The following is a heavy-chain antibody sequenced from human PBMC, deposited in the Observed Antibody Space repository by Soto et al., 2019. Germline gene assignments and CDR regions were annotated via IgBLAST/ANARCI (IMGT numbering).Heavy chain of an antibody. V-gene: IGHV1-69*01. CDR2: STPIFGPA. CDR3: ARDNDYYDSSGYYPQAFAYYYYGMDV. J-gene: IGHJ6*02. D-gene: IGHD3-22*01. Sequence: QVKLCHSGLEGKKPGPSVRVSCKASGGTFTTYAFSWVRKAPGKGFEWMGGSTPIFGPANSAQKFQGRVTITADESTSTAYMELSSLRSEDTAVYYCARDNDYYDSSGYYPQAFAYYYYGMDVWGQGTTVTVSS. CDR1: GGTFTTYA.